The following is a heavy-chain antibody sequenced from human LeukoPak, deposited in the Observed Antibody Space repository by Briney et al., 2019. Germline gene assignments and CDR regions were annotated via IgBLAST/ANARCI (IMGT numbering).Heavy chain of an antibody. V-gene: IGHV3-74*01. CDR2: INSDASST. CDR3: ALIVGAADVDY. J-gene: IGHJ4*02. Sequence: GGSLRLSCAASGFTFSNYWMHWVRQAPGKGLVWVSRINSDASSTRYADSVKGRFTISRDNAKNTLYPQMNSLRAEDTAVYYCALIVGAADVDYWGQGTLVTVSS. CDR1: GFTFSNYW. D-gene: IGHD1-26*01.